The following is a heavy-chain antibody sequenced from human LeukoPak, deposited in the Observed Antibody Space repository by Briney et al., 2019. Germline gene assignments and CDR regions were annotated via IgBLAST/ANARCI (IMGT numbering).Heavy chain of an antibody. Sequence: SETLSLTCAVYGGSFSGYYWSWIRQPPGKGLEWIGEINHSGSTNYNPSLKSRVTISVDTSKNQFSLKLSSVTAADTAVYYCARRGVVPAASPYYYFDYWGQGTLVTVSS. D-gene: IGHD2-2*01. J-gene: IGHJ4*02. V-gene: IGHV4-34*01. CDR3: ARRGVVPAASPYYYFDY. CDR1: GGSFSGYY. CDR2: INHSGST.